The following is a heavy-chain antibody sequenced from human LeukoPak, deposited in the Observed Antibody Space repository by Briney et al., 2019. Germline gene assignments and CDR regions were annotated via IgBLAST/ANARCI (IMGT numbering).Heavy chain of an antibody. Sequence: GGSLRLSCAASGFTFNKYAMTWVRQTPGKGLEWVSVIIDSGGTIYYADSVKGRFTISRDNSKNTLYLQMISLRAEDTALYFCAKYYFDTSGSPKRFFDYWGQGTLVTVSS. CDR3: AKYYFDTSGSPKRFFDY. D-gene: IGHD3-22*01. J-gene: IGHJ4*01. CDR2: IIDSGGTI. CDR1: GFTFNKYA. V-gene: IGHV3-23*01.